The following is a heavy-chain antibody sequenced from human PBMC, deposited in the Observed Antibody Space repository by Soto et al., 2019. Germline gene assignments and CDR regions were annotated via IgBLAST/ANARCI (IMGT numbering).Heavy chain of an antibody. CDR3: TRAPGIAVAGTPTDY. Sequence: ASVKVSCKASGGTFSSYAISWVRQAPGQGLEWMGGIIPIFGTANYAQKFQGRVTITADESTSTAYMELSSLRSEDTAVYYCTRAPGIAVAGTPTDYWGQGTLVTVSS. J-gene: IGHJ4*02. CDR1: GGTFSSYA. CDR2: IIPIFGTA. V-gene: IGHV1-69*13. D-gene: IGHD6-19*01.